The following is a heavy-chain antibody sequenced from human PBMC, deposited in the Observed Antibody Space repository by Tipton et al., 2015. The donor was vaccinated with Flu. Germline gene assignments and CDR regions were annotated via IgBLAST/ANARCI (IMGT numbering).Heavy chain of an antibody. V-gene: IGHV4-59*12. CDR2: IYNSEYT. Sequence: TLSPTCTASGGSINSYYWNWIRQPPGKGLEWIGYIYNSEYTKYNPSLKSRVTISVDTSKKQFSLRLRSVTAADTAVYYCARDPSLGMPDYFDYWGQGTLVTASS. J-gene: IGHJ4*02. D-gene: IGHD2-2*01. CDR1: GGSINSYY. CDR3: ARDPSLGMPDYFDY.